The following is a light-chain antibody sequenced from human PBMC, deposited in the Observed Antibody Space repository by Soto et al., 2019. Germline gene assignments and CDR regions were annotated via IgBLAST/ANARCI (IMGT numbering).Light chain of an antibody. V-gene: IGLV1-40*01. J-gene: IGLJ1*01. CDR3: QSYDNRLSGYV. Sequence: QPVLTQPPSVSGAPGQRVTISCTGSSSNIGAPYDVHWYQQLPGRAPKLLIYGNYNRPSGVPDRFSGSKSGTSASLAITGLQSEDEADYYCQSYDNRLSGYVFGTGTKLTVL. CDR1: SSNIGAPYD. CDR2: GNY.